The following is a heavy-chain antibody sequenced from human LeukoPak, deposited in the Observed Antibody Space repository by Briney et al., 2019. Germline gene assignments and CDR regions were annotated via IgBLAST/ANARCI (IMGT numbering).Heavy chain of an antibody. D-gene: IGHD4-11*01. J-gene: IGHJ4*02. CDR2: INHSGST. CDR3: ARKYSDYFDY. Sequence: PSETLSLTCAVYGGSFSGYYWSWIRQPPGKGLEWIGEINHSGSTNYNPSLKSRVTISVDTSKNQFSLKLSSVTAADTAVYYCARKYSDYFDYWGQGTLVTVSS. V-gene: IGHV4-34*01. CDR1: GGSFSGYY.